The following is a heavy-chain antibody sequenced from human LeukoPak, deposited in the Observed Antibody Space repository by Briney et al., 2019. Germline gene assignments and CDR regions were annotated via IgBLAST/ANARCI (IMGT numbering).Heavy chain of an antibody. J-gene: IGHJ4*02. CDR3: ASIAYSSGWYDFDY. CDR2: ISAYNGNT. Sequence: GASVKVSCKASGYTFTSYGISWVRQAPGQGLEWMGWISAYNGNTNYAQKLQGRVTMTTDTSTSTAYMELRSLRSDDTAVYYCASIAYSSGWYDFDYWGQGTLVTVS. V-gene: IGHV1-18*01. CDR1: GYTFTSYG. D-gene: IGHD6-19*01.